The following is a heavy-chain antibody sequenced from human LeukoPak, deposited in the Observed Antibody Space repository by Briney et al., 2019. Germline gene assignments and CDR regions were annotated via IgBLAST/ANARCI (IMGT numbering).Heavy chain of an antibody. D-gene: IGHD3-22*01. CDR1: GFTFSGSA. CDR3: TSPYDSSGDDAFDI. CDR2: IRSKANRYAT. V-gene: IGHV3-73*01. Sequence: GGSLKLSCAASGFTFSGSAMHWVRQASGKGLEWVGRIRSKANRYATAYAASVRGRFTISRDDSKNTAYLQMNSLKTEDTAVYYCTSPYDSSGDDAFDIWGQGTMVTVSS. J-gene: IGHJ3*02.